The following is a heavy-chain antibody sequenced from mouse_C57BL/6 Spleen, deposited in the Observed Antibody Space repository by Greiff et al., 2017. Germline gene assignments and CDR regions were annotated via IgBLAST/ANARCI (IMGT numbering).Heavy chain of an antibody. V-gene: IGHV10-3*01. CDR1: GFSFNTYA. Sequence: DVMLVESGGGLVQPKGSLKLSCAASGFSFNTYAMHWVRQAPGKGLEWVARIRSKSSNYATYYADSVKDSFTISRDDSQSMLYLQMNNLKTEDTAMYYCVRDGERLLRIAYWGQGTLVTVSA. D-gene: IGHD1-1*01. CDR2: IRSKSSNYAT. J-gene: IGHJ3*01. CDR3: VRDGERLLRIAY.